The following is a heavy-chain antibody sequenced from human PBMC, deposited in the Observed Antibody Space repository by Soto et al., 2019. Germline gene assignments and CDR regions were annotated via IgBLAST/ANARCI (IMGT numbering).Heavy chain of an antibody. CDR2: IDPSDSYT. CDR3: ARQMRYSYGPYYYYGMDV. CDR1: GYSFTSYW. J-gene: IGHJ6*02. Sequence: GESLKISCKGSGYSFTSYWIGWVRQMPGKGLEWMGRIDPSDSYTNYSPSFQGHVTISADKSISTAYLQWSSLKASDTAMYYCARQMRYSYGPYYYYGMDVWGQGTTVTVSS. D-gene: IGHD5-18*01. V-gene: IGHV5-10-1*01.